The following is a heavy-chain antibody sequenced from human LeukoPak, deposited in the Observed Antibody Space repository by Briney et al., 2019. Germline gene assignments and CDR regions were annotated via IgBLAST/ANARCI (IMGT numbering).Heavy chain of an antibody. Sequence: PGGSLRLSCVGSGFTFSTYWVNWVRQAPGKGLEWVANIKPDGSDKYYVGSARGRFTVSRDNAKNSAFLQMNSLRAEDTAIYYCATISAQTFDIWGQGTLVSVSS. V-gene: IGHV3-7*01. CDR1: GFTFSTYW. CDR3: ATISAQTFDI. J-gene: IGHJ3*02. D-gene: IGHD5-24*01. CDR2: IKPDGSDK.